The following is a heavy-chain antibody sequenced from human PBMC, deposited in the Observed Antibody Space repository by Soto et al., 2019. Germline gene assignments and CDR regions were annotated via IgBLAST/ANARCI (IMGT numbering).Heavy chain of an antibody. D-gene: IGHD2-21*02. Sequence: ETLSLTCTVSGGSINNYYWSWIRQPPGKGLEWIGYSGNTDYNPSLKSRVTISLDTSKNQFSLKLSSVTAADTAVYYCARDLRLDSWGPGTLVSVSS. CDR1: GGSINNYY. J-gene: IGHJ4*02. V-gene: IGHV4-59*01. CDR2: SGNT. CDR3: ARDLRLDS.